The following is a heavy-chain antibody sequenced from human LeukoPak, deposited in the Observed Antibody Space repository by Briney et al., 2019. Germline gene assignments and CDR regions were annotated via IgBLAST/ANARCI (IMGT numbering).Heavy chain of an antibody. Sequence: GGSLRLSCAASGFTFSKYAMSWVRQVPGKGLEWVSAISPSDGNTFYANSVKGRFTISRDNSMNTLSLHMNSLRAEDTALYYCAKDSSVPYGITEWGQGTLVTVST. CDR1: GFTFSKYA. CDR3: AKDSSVPYGITE. D-gene: IGHD4-17*01. V-gene: IGHV3-23*01. J-gene: IGHJ4*02. CDR2: ISPSDGNT.